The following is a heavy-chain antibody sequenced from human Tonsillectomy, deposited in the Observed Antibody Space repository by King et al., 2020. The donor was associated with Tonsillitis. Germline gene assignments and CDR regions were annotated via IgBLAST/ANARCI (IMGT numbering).Heavy chain of an antibody. J-gene: IGHJ4*02. D-gene: IGHD6-19*01. V-gene: IGHV3-30*18. CDR2: ISYDGTNK. CDR1: GFTFGTYG. CDR3: AKDGRAWAGNPTAPFDY. Sequence: VQLVESGGGVVQPGRSLRLSCAASGFTFGTYGMHWVRQAPGKGLEWVAVISYDGTNKYYADSVKGRFTISRDNSQNTLYLQMNSLRAEDTAVYYCAKDGRAWAGNPTAPFDYWGQGTLVTVSS.